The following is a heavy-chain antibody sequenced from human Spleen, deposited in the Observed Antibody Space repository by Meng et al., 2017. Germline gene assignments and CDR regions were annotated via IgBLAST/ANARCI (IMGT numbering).Heavy chain of an antibody. CDR3: ARDRSRYFDY. J-gene: IGHJ4*02. D-gene: IGHD3-9*01. Sequence: ASVKVSCKASRYTFTGCYVHWVRQAPGQGLEWMGWINPNNGDTDYAQEFQGRFTMTRDTSISTVYMQLNRLRSDDTAVYYCARDRSRYFDYWGQGTLVTVSS. V-gene: IGHV1-2*02. CDR1: RYTFTGCY. CDR2: INPNNGDT.